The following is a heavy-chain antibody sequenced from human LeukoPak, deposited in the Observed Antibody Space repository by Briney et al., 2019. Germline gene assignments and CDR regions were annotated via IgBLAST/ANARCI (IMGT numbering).Heavy chain of an antibody. CDR2: ISYDGSNK. J-gene: IGHJ4*02. CDR3: ARGMPYYYDSSGYYYNFDY. CDR1: GFIFSDYY. Sequence: GGSLRLPCAASGFIFSDYYMHWVRQAPGKGLEWVAVISYDGSNKYYADSVKGRFTTSRDNSKNTLYLQMNSLRAEDTAVYYCARGMPYYYDSSGYYYNFDYWGQGTLVTVSS. V-gene: IGHV3-30-3*01. D-gene: IGHD3-22*01.